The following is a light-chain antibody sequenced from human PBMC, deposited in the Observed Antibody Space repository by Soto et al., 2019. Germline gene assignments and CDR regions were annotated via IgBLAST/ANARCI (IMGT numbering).Light chain of an antibody. CDR2: GAS. CDR1: QSVSSSY. CDR3: QQYNNWPRT. J-gene: IGKJ1*01. V-gene: IGKV3-20*01. Sequence: EIVLAQSPGTLSLSPGERATLSCRASQSVSSSYLAWYQHKPGQAPRLLIYGASSRATGIPDRFSGSGSGTDFTLTISRLEPEDFAVYYCQQYNNWPRTFGQGTKVDIK.